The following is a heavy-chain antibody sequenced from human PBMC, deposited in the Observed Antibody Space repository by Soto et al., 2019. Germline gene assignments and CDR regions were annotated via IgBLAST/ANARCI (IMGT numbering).Heavy chain of an antibody. CDR3: AREMVRGVGSDY. CDR2: ISTYNGNT. Sequence: QVQLVQSGAEVKKPGASVKVSCKASGYTFTSYGISWVRQAPGQGLEWMGWISTYNGNTKYAQKPQGRVTMTTDTAKSKAYMELRSLRSEDRAVFYCAREMVRGVGSDYWGQGTLVTVSS. V-gene: IGHV1-18*01. D-gene: IGHD3-10*01. J-gene: IGHJ4*02. CDR1: GYTFTSYG.